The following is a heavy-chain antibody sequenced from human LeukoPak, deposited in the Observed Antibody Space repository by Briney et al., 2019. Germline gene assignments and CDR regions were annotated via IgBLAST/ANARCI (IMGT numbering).Heavy chain of an antibody. Sequence: SETLSLTCTVSGYSISSGYYWGWIRQPPGKGLEWIGSIYHSGSTYYNPSLKSRVTISVDTSKNQFSLKLSSVTAADTAVYYCARGRGIAVAGTRRNWFDPWGQGTLVTVSS. CDR3: ARGRGIAVAGTRRNWFDP. CDR2: IYHSGST. CDR1: GYSISSGYY. J-gene: IGHJ5*02. D-gene: IGHD6-19*01. V-gene: IGHV4-38-2*02.